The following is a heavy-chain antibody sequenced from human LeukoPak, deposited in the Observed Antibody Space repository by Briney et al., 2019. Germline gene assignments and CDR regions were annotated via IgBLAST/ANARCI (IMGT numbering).Heavy chain of an antibody. J-gene: IGHJ4*02. D-gene: IGHD3-9*01. V-gene: IGHV4-61*01. CDR1: GGSVSSGSYY. CDR2: AHHRGST. CDR3: ARDDYDILTGSHHGFDY. Sequence: SSETLSLTCTVSGGSVSSGSYYWSWIRQPPGKGLEWIGYAHHRGSTNYNPSLKSRVTISVDTSKNQFSLKLSSATAADTAVYYCARDDYDILTGSHHGFDYWGQGTLVTVSS.